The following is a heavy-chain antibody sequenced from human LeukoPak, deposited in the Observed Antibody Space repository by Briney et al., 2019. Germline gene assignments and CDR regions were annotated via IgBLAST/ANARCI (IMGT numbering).Heavy chain of an antibody. J-gene: IGHJ4*02. CDR2: IDYSGST. CDR1: GDSSSSRIYY. Sequence: PSETLSLTCAVFGDSSSSRIYYWGWIRQPPGKGLEWIGSIDYSGSTYYNPSLKSQATISIDTSKNQFSLKLSSVTAADTAVYYCAREDLGGWYQPLYFDYWGQGTLVTVSA. D-gene: IGHD6-19*01. V-gene: IGHV4-39*07. CDR3: AREDLGGWYQPLYFDY.